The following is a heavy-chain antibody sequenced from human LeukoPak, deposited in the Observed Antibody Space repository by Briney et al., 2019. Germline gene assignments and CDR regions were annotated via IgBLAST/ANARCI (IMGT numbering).Heavy chain of an antibody. V-gene: IGHV1-8*01. CDR1: GYTFTNDD. J-gene: IGHJ4*02. D-gene: IGHD5-18*01. Sequence: ASVKVSCKASGYTFTNDDINWVRQATGQGLEWMGWMNPNSGNTGYAQKFQGRVTMTTDSSTSTAYMELRSLRSDDTAVYYCARETAMEGGDYWGQGTLVTVSS. CDR2: MNPNSGNT. CDR3: ARETAMEGGDY.